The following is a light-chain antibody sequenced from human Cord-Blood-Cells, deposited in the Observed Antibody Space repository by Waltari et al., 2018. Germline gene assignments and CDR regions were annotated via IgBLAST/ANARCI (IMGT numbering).Light chain of an antibody. CDR2: GAS. J-gene: IGKJ2*01. Sequence: DTVLPQSPGSLCLSAGDRATVSCRASQSVSSSYLAWYQQKPGQAPRPLIYGASSRATGIPDRFSGSGSGTDFTLTISRLEPEDFAVYYCQQYGSSLFTFGQGTKLEIK. V-gene: IGKV3-20*01. CDR3: QQYGSSLFT. CDR1: QSVSSSY.